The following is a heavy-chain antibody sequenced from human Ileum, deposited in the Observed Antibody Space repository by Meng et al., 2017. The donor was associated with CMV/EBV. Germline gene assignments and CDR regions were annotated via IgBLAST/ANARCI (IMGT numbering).Heavy chain of an antibody. V-gene: IGHV1-46*01. D-gene: IGHD2-2*01. J-gene: IGHJ1*01. CDR3: ARDMPTDDKWD. CDR2: IDPSGEST. Sequence: SCKASGYTFTNSFIHWVRQAPGQGLEWMARIDPSGESTTYAQKFQGRVTLNRDTSTTTVSLELTSLTSEDTAVYYCARDMPTDDKWDWGQGTLVTVSS. CDR1: GYTFTNSF.